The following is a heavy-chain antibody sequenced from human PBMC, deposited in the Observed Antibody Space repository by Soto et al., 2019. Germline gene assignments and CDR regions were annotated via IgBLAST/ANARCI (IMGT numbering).Heavy chain of an antibody. J-gene: IGHJ5*02. CDR3: AKVGTSSLRDWFDP. D-gene: IGHD6-6*01. CDR1: GFTFSSYA. V-gene: IGHV3-30*18. CDR2: MSSDGASK. Sequence: PGESLKISCAASGFTFSSYAMHWVRQTPGKGLEWVAVMSSDGASKYYADSVKGRFTISRDNSKYTLYLQMNSLRGDDSAVYYCAKVGTSSLRDWFDPWGQGTLVTVSS.